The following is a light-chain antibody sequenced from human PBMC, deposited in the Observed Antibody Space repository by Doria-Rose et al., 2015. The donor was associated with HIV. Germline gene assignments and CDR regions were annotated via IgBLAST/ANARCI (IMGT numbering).Light chain of an antibody. J-gene: IGKJ1*01. Sequence: EIVLSQSPGTLSLSPGERATLSCRASQSVSANYLAWYQQRRGQSPRLLIYGASSRATDIPDRFSGSGSGTDFTLTISRLEPEDFAVYYCHQYASSRTFGQGTKVEIK. V-gene: IGKV3-20*01. CDR1: QSVSANY. CDR2: GAS. CDR3: HQYASSRT.